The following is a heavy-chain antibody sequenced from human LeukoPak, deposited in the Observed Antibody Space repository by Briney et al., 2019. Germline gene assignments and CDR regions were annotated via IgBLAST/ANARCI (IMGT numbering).Heavy chain of an antibody. CDR2: ISWNSGSI. CDR1: GFTFDDYA. CDR3: AKDIGYDSSGGFDY. V-gene: IGHV3-9*01. J-gene: IGHJ4*02. D-gene: IGHD3-22*01. Sequence: PGGSLRLSCAASGFTFDDYAMHWVRQAPGKGLEWVSDISWNSGSIGYADSVKGRFTISRDNAKNSLYLQMNSLRAEDTALYYCAKDIGYDSSGGFDYWGQGTLVTVSS.